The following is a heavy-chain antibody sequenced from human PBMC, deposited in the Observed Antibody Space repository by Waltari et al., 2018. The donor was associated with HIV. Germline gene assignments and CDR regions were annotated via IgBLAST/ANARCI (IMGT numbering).Heavy chain of an antibody. CDR3: ARTDLGVNGQEFDY. V-gene: IGHV1-8*01. Sequence: QVQLVQSGAEVKKPGASVRVSCKASGYTFSNYDMNWVRQASGQGLEWMGWMNPNSGATGYAQKFQGRVSMTSSTSIRTAYMELSSLTSEDTAVYYCARTDLGVNGQEFDYWGQGTLVTVSS. CDR1: GYTFSNYD. J-gene: IGHJ4*02. D-gene: IGHD3-10*01. CDR2: MNPNSGAT.